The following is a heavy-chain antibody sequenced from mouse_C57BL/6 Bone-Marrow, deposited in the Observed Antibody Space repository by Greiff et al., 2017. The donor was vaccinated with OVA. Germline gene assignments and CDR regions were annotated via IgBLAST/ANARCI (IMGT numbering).Heavy chain of an antibody. CDR2: IDPENGDT. V-gene: IGHV14-4*01. CDR1: GFNIKDDY. J-gene: IGHJ4*01. D-gene: IGHD1-1*01. Sequence: EVQLQQSGAELVRPGASVKLSCTASGFNIKDDYMHWVKQRPEQGLEWIGWIDPENGDTEYASKFQGKATITADTSSNTAYLQLSSLTSEDTAVYYCTTDYYGSSPYAMDYWGQGTSVTVSS. CDR3: TTDYYGSSPYAMDY.